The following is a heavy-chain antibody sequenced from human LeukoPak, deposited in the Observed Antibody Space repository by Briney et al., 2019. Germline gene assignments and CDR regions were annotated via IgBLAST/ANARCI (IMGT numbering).Heavy chain of an antibody. CDR2: ISYDGIEK. D-gene: IGHD5-18*01. Sequence: GGSLRLSCAASGFIFSNSGMHWVRQAPGKGLEWVAVISYDGIEKYYADSVKGRFTISRDNSKNTLYLQMNSLRAEDTAVYYCARGYSYGYGDYWGQGTLVTVSS. V-gene: IGHV3-30*03. CDR1: GFIFSNSG. CDR3: ARGYSYGYGDY. J-gene: IGHJ4*02.